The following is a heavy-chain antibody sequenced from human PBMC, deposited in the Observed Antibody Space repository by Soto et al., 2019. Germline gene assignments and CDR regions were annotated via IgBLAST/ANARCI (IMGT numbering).Heavy chain of an antibody. Sequence: SETLSLTCTVSGGSISSSSYYWGWIRQPPGKGLEWIGSIYYSGSTYYNPSLKSRVTISVDTSKNQFSLKLSSVTAADTAVYYCARHAEDEASWFDPWGQGTLVTVSS. D-gene: IGHD5-12*01. CDR3: ARHAEDEASWFDP. CDR2: IYYSGST. CDR1: GGSISSSSYY. V-gene: IGHV4-39*01. J-gene: IGHJ5*02.